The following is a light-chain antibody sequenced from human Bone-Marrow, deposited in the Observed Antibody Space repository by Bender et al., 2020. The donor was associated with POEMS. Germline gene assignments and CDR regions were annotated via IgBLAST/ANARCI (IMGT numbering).Light chain of an antibody. CDR3: CSYMGSYTYV. CDR2: GVS. V-gene: IGLV2-14*03. Sequence: QSALTQPASVSGSPGHSITISCTGTSSDIGDYNYISWYQHHPGKAPKLMIYGVSNRPSGVSNRFSGSRSGNTASLTIFGLQAEDEADYYCCSYMGSYTYVFGTGTKVTVL. J-gene: IGLJ1*01. CDR1: SSDIGDYNY.